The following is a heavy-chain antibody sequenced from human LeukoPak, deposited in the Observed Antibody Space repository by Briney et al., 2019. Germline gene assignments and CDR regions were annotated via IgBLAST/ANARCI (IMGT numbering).Heavy chain of an antibody. CDR1: GDSISSGDYY. D-gene: IGHD4-17*01. V-gene: IGHV4-38-2*02. J-gene: IGHJ4*02. Sequence: PSQTLSLTCTVSGDSISSGDYYWGWIRQPPGKGLEWIGSIYHSGSTYYNPSLKSRVTISVDTSKNQFSLKLSSVTAADTAVYYCARARGYGDLQLYFDYWGQGTLVTVSS. CDR3: ARARGYGDLQLYFDY. CDR2: IYHSGST.